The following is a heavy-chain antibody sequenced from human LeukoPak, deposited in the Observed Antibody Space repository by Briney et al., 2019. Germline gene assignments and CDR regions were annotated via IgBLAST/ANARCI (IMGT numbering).Heavy chain of an antibody. D-gene: IGHD3-10*01. J-gene: IGHJ5*02. CDR3: ARTYYGDNWFDP. CDR1: GGSFSGYY. CDR2: IYHSGST. Sequence: PSETLSLTCAVYGGSFSGYYWSWIRQPPGKGLEWIGSIYHSGSTYYNPSLKSRATIPVDTSKNQFSLKLNSVTAADRAVYYCARTYYGDNWFDPWGQGTLVTVSS. V-gene: IGHV4-34*01.